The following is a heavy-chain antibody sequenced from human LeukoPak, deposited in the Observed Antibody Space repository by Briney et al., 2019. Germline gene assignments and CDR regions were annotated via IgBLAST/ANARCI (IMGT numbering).Heavy chain of an antibody. D-gene: IGHD2-2*01. CDR1: AFTFSSYG. CDR2: IRYDGSNK. CDR3: AKNGGSGVVPAAIRQPY. Sequence: GGSLRLSCAASAFTFSSYGMHWVRQAPGKGLEWVAFIRYDGSNKYYADSVKGRFTISRDNSKNTLYLQMDSLRAEDTAVYYCAKNGGSGVVPAAIRQPYWGQGTLVTVSS. J-gene: IGHJ4*02. V-gene: IGHV3-30*02.